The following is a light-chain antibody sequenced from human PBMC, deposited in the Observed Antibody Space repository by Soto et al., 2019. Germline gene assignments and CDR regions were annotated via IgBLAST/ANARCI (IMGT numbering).Light chain of an antibody. CDR2: GAS. CDR3: QEDGFNTLT. Sequence: SQRVRSSYLAWYQQKPGQAHRLLIYGASSRATGIPDRFSGSGSGTDFTLTISILEPEDFAVYYCQEDGFNTLTFSGGSKVDI. CDR1: QRVRSSY. J-gene: IGKJ4*01. V-gene: IGKV3-20*01.